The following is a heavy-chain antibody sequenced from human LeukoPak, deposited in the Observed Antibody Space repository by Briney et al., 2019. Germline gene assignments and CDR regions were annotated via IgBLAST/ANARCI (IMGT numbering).Heavy chain of an antibody. D-gene: IGHD1-26*01. J-gene: IGHJ3*02. CDR1: GGSVRSYY. Sequence: KPSETLSLTCTISGGSVRSYYWSWIRQPPGEGLEWIAYIHNTVSTNYNPSLKSRVTISLDTSKNEFSRKLTSVTAADTAVYYCVRDWEGFNFDIWGQGTMVTVSS. CDR2: IHNTVST. CDR3: VRDWEGFNFDI. V-gene: IGHV4-59*02.